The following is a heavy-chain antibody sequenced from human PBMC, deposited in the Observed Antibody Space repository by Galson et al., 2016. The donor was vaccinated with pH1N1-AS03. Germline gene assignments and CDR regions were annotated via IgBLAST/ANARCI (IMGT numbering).Heavy chain of an antibody. V-gene: IGHV3-53*01. CDR3: TRDRVVVGEGWYYGMDA. CDR2: IYISSTT. D-gene: IGHD3-16*01. J-gene: IGHJ6*02. Sequence: SLRLSCAASGFTVSSNYMSWVRQSPGKGLALVPDIYISSTTYYADSVRGRFTISRDNSKNTLYLQMNSLRAEDTAVYYCTRDRVVVGEGWYYGMDAWGQGTTVTVSS. CDR1: GFTVSSNY.